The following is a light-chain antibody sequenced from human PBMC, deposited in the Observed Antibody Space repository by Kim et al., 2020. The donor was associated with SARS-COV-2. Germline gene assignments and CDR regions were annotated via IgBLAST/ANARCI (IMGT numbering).Light chain of an antibody. CDR3: SSYAGSNNFVV. V-gene: IGLV2-8*01. Sequence: QSVTISCTGTISDVVGYNYVSWYQLHPGKAPKLMIYEFTKRPSGVPDRFSASKSGNTASLTVSGLQAEDEGDYYCSSYAGSNNFVVFGGGTQLTVL. J-gene: IGLJ2*01. CDR2: EFT. CDR1: ISDVVGYNY.